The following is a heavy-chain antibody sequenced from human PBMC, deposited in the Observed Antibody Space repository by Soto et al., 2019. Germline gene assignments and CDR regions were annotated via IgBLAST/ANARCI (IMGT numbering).Heavy chain of an antibody. Sequence: QVQLVQSGAEVKKPGSSVKVSCKAPGGTFSTYAISWVRQAPGQGLEWRGGGIPIFGTPKYAQKFQGRVTITAEESTSTGYMELRSLRSEDPAVDYCARSQGGSSSLDIYYYYYYGMDVWGQGTTVTVSS. J-gene: IGHJ6*02. D-gene: IGHD2-15*01. CDR1: GGTFSTYA. CDR2: GIPIFGTP. V-gene: IGHV1-69*01. CDR3: ARSQGGSSSLDIYYYYYYGMDV.